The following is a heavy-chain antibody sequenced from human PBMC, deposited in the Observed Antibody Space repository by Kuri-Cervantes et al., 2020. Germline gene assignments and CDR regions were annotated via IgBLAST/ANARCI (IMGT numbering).Heavy chain of an antibody. J-gene: IGHJ6*03. Sequence: SLKISCAASGFIFDDYAIHWVRQVPGKGLEWVSGIRCNSGSIDYADSVRGRFTISRDNDKDSLYLQMKSLRAEDTALYYCARAGRTYFYFYMDVWGKGTTVTVSS. CDR3: ARAGRTYFYFYMDV. CDR1: GFIFDDYA. V-gene: IGHV3-9*01. CDR2: IRCNSGSI.